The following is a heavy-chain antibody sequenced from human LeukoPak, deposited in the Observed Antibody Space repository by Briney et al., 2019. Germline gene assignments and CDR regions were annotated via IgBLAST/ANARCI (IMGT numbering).Heavy chain of an antibody. Sequence: GGSLRLSCAASGFTFSSYSMNWVRQAPGKGLEWVSSISSSTIYIYYADSVEGRFTISRDNSKNTLYLQMNSLRAEDTAIYYCANPPTVTSFHYWGQGTLVTVSS. V-gene: IGHV3-21*04. CDR3: ANPPTVTSFHY. J-gene: IGHJ4*02. D-gene: IGHD4-11*01. CDR1: GFTFSSYS. CDR2: ISSSTIYI.